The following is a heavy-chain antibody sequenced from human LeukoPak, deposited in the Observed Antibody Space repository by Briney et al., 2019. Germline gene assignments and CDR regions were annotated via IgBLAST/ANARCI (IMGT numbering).Heavy chain of an antibody. D-gene: IGHD5-12*01. CDR2: INPSSGDT. CDR3: AKNPYEYYFDY. Sequence: GASVKVSCKASGYTLTGYYIHWVRLAPGQGLEWMGWINPSSGDTHYAQKFQDRVTMTRDTSISTAYMELSRLSSDDTAVYYCAKNPYEYYFDYWGQGTLVTVSS. V-gene: IGHV1-2*02. CDR1: GYTLTGYY. J-gene: IGHJ4*02.